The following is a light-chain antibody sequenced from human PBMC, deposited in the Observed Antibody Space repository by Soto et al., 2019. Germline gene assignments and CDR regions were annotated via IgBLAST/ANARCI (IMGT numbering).Light chain of an antibody. CDR2: WAS. CDR3: QQYYETPPYT. Sequence: DIVMTQSPDSLAVSLGERATINCKSSQSIFYSSNNKNYLAWYQQKPGHPPKLLIYWASTRESWVPDRFSGSGSGTDFTLNISSLQAEDVAVYDCQQYYETPPYTFGHGTKLEIK. CDR1: QSIFYSSNNKNY. V-gene: IGKV4-1*01. J-gene: IGKJ2*01.